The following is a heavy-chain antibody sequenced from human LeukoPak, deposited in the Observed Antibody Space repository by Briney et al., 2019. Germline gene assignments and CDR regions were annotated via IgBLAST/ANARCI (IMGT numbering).Heavy chain of an antibody. V-gene: IGHV4-30-4*02. J-gene: IGHJ6*02. CDR3: ARASSGAIYYYGMDV. CDR2: IYFGVST. Sequence: PSETLSLTCTVSGDSISSGESYWSWIRQPPGEGLEWIGYIYFGVSTSYNPSLQSRVTMSGDASKNQFSLKLSSVTAADTAVYYCARASSGAIYYYGMDVWGQGTTVTVSS. CDR1: GDSISSGESY. D-gene: IGHD3-10*01.